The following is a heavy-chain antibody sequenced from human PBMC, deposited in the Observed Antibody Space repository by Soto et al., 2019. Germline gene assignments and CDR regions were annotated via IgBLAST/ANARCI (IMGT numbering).Heavy chain of an antibody. D-gene: IGHD1-26*01. CDR1: GFTYSSYS. CDR3: ARPLGRYQYAFDI. V-gene: IGHV3-48*02. J-gene: IGHJ3*02. Sequence: GGSLRLSCSASGFTYSSYSMNWIRQAPGKGLEWVSYISSSSSTIYYADSVKGRFTISRDNAKNSLYLQMNSLRDEDTAVYYCARPLGRYQYAFDIWGQGTMVTVS. CDR2: ISSSSSTI.